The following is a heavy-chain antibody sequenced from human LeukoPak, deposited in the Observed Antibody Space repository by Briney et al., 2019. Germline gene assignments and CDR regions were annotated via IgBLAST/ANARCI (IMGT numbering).Heavy chain of an antibody. J-gene: IGHJ4*02. CDR3: ARSPPPKWLRLGGSLGDLDY. CDR2: INAGNGNT. D-gene: IGHD5-12*01. CDR1: GYTFTSYA. Sequence: GASVKVSCKASGYTFTSYAMHWVRQAPGQRLEWMGWINAGNGNTKYSQKFQGRVTITRDTSASTAYMELSSLRSEDTAVYYCARSPPPKWLRLGGSLGDLDYWGQGALVTVSS. V-gene: IGHV1-3*01.